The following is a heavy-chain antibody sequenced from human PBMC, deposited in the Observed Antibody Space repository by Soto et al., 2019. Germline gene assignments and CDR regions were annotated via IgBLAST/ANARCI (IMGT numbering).Heavy chain of an antibody. CDR3: AKGRGSGSYSTPQKAGFDY. Sequence: GGSLRLSCAASGFTFSSYGMHWVRQAPGKGLEWVAVISYDGSNKYYADSVKGRFTISRDNSKNTLYLQMNSLRAEDTAVYYCAKGRGSGSYSTPQKAGFDYWGQGTLVTVSS. V-gene: IGHV3-30*18. J-gene: IGHJ4*02. D-gene: IGHD1-26*01. CDR2: ISYDGSNK. CDR1: GFTFSSYG.